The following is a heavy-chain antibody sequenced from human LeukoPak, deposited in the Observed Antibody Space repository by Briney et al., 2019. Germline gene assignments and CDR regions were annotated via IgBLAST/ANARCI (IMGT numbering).Heavy chain of an antibody. CDR2: INHSGST. CDR1: GGSFSGYY. D-gene: IGHD3-16*02. Sequence: PSETLSLTCAVYGGSFSGYYWSWIRQPPGKGLEWIGEINHSGSTNYNPPLKSRVTISVDTSKKQFSLKLSSVTAADTAVYFCARGLSAVVYWGQGTLVTVSS. J-gene: IGHJ4*02. V-gene: IGHV4-34*01. CDR3: ARGLSAVVY.